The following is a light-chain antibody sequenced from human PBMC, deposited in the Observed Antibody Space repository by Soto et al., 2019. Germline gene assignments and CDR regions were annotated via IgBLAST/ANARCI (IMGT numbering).Light chain of an antibody. V-gene: IGKV4-1*01. Sequence: EIVMTQSPAPPSVSPGEKATPSRRASQSVAVNLAWYQQKAGQPPKLLISWASTRESGVPDRFSGSGSGTDFALTISSLQAEDVATYYCQQYYSGRTFGQGTKVDIK. CDR1: QSVAVN. CDR2: WAS. J-gene: IGKJ1*01. CDR3: QQYYSGRT.